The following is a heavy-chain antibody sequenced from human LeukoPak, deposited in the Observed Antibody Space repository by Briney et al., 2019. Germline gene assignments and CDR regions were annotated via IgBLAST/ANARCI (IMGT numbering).Heavy chain of an antibody. Sequence: GASVKVSCKASGGTFSCYANSWVRQRPAQGLEWVVVIITILGIANYAQKFQGRVTITADKSTSTAYMELSSLRSEDTAVYDCAKSGSYSMGFDYWGQGTLVTVSS. D-gene: IGHD1-26*01. J-gene: IGHJ4*02. CDR2: IITILGIA. CDR3: AKSGSYSMGFDY. CDR1: GGTFSCYA. V-gene: IGHV1-69*10.